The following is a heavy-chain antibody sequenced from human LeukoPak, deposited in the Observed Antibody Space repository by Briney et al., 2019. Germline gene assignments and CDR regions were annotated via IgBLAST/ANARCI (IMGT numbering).Heavy chain of an antibody. CDR1: GFTFSTYG. CDR3: AKGKQWLIPNWFDP. D-gene: IGHD6-19*01. Sequence: GGSLRLSCAASGFTFSTYGMHWVRQAPGKGLEWVAVISYDGSNKYYADSVKGRFTISRDIPKNTLYLQMNSLRAEDTAVYYCAKGKQWLIPNWFDPWGQGTLVTVSS. CDR2: ISYDGSNK. J-gene: IGHJ5*02. V-gene: IGHV3-30*18.